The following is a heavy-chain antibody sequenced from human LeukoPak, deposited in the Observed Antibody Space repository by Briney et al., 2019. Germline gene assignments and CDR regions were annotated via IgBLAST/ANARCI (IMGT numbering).Heavy chain of an antibody. CDR1: GFTFSMYA. V-gene: IGHV3-23*01. CDR2: ISATGAYT. CDR3: AKERNVAVAALAGGFDP. J-gene: IGHJ5*02. Sequence: HAGGSLRLSCAASGFTFSMYAMSWVRQAPGKGLEWVSAISATGAYTYSPDFVKGRFTISRDNSKNTLFLEMKSLRAEDTAVYYCAKERNVAVAALAGGFDPWGQGTLVTVFS. D-gene: IGHD6-19*01.